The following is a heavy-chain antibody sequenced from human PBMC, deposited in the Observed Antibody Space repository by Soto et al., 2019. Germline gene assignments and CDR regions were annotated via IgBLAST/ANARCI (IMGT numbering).Heavy chain of an antibody. D-gene: IGHD5-18*01. V-gene: IGHV4-30-4*01. J-gene: IGHJ2*01. CDR3: ARGSAAKRYFDL. Sequence: QVQLQESGPGLVKPSQTLSLMCTVSGVPISGSDYHWSWIRQSPGKGLEWIGYIFPRGATHYNSSRGSRITMSVETTKSQFSLRLTAVTAADTAVYFCARGSAAKRYFDLWGRGTLVTVSS. CDR2: IFPRGAT. CDR1: GVPISGSDYH.